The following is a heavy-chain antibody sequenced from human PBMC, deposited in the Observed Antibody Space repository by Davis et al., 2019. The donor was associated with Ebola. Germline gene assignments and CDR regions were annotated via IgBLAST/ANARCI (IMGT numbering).Heavy chain of an antibody. D-gene: IGHD2-15*01. CDR3: ARGRYVVVVPSTSYYSYAMDV. Sequence: MPSETLSLTCAVYGGSFSGYYWSWIRQPPGRGLEWIGEINHSGSTNYSPSLEGRVSISVDTSKNQFSLRLNSVTAADTAVYYCARGRYVVVVPSTSYYSYAMDVWGQGTTVTVSS. V-gene: IGHV4-34*01. CDR2: INHSGST. CDR1: GGSFSGYY. J-gene: IGHJ6*02.